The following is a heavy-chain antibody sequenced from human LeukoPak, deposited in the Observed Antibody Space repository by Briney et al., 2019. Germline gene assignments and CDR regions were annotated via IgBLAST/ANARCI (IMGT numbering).Heavy chain of an antibody. Sequence: GGSLRLSCGVGGFTLSDYYISWIRQAPGKGLKWVSDISSRDGTIHFADSVKGRFTVSRDNAKNSLYLQMNSLRDEDTAVYYCARVNPNRNALDLWGQGTMVTISS. CDR1: GFTLSDYY. CDR3: ARVNPNRNALDL. V-gene: IGHV3-11*04. CDR2: ISSRDGTI. J-gene: IGHJ3*01. D-gene: IGHD1-14*01.